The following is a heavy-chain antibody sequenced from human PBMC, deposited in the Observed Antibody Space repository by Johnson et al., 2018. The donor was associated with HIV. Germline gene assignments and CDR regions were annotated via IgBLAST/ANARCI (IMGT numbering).Heavy chain of an antibody. Sequence: QVQLLESGGGVVQPGRSLRLSCAASGFTFSSYGIHWVRQAPGKGLEWEAFIWCDGSNKSYAGSVKGRFTISRDSSKNTLYLQMNSLRAEDTAVYYCAREGRLGSYLGGVAFDIWGQGTMVTVSS. CDR3: AREGRLGSYLGGVAFDI. V-gene: IGHV3-33*01. CDR1: GFTFSSYG. D-gene: IGHD1-26*01. J-gene: IGHJ3*02. CDR2: IWCDGSNK.